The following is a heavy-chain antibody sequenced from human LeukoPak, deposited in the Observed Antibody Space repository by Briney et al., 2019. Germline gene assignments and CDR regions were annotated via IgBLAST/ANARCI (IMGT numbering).Heavy chain of an antibody. CDR1: GYSFTNYW. V-gene: IGHV5-51*01. CDR2: IYPGDSDT. D-gene: IGHD5-18*01. J-gene: IGHJ3*02. CDR3: ARRGDIGGYALDI. Sequence: GESLKISCKGSGYSFTNYWIGWVRQMPGTGLQWMGIIYPGDSDTRYSPSFQGQVTISADKSTKTAYLQWSSLKAADSAMYYCARRGDIGGYALDIWGQGTMVTVSS.